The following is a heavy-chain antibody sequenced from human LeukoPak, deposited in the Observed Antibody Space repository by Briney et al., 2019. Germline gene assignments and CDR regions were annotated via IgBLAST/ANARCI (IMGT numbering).Heavy chain of an antibody. CDR3: ARKSGSYYVSPSAFDI. J-gene: IGHJ3*02. D-gene: IGHD1-26*01. Sequence: ASVKVSCKASGYTFTGYYMHWARQAPGQGLEWMGWINPNSGGTNYAQKFQGRVTMTRDTSISTAYMELSRLRSDDTAVYYCARKSGSYYVSPSAFDIWGQGTMVTVSS. V-gene: IGHV1-2*02. CDR2: INPNSGGT. CDR1: GYTFTGYY.